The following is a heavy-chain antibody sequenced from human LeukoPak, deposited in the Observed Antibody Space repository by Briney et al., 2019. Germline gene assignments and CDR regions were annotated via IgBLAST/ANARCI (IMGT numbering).Heavy chain of an antibody. V-gene: IGHV3-11*01. CDR2: ISISGSTI. J-gene: IGHJ2*01. D-gene: IGHD2-2*02. CDR1: GFTFSDYY. CDR3: ARAPYCSSTSCYKGTNWYFDL. Sequence: GGSLRLSCAASGFTFSDYYMSWIRQAPGKGLEWVSYISISGSTIYYADSVKGRFTISRDNAKNSLYLQMNSLRAEDTAVYYCARAPYCSSTSCYKGTNWYFDLWGRGTLVTVSS.